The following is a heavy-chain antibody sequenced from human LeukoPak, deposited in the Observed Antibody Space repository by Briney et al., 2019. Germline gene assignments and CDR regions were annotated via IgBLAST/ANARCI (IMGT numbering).Heavy chain of an antibody. CDR2: ISASGRST. J-gene: IGHJ4*02. CDR1: GFTFRSYA. Sequence: GESLRLSCAASGFTFRSYAMSWVRQAPGKGLEWVSAISASGRSTYYADSVKGRFTISRDNSKNTLYLQMNSLRAEDTAVYYSAKDACGGDCYSHFDYWGQGTLVTVSS. V-gene: IGHV3-23*01. D-gene: IGHD2-21*02. CDR3: AKDACGGDCYSHFDY.